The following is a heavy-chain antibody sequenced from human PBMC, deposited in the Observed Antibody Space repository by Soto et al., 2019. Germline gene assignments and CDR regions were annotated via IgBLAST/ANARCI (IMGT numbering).Heavy chain of an antibody. Sequence: SETLSLTCTVSGGSISSYYWSWIRQPPGKGLEWIGYIYYSGSTNYNPSLKSRVTISVDTSKNQFSLKLSSVTAADTAVYYCARLGFGESIVAEYYFMYVWSRGSTVTGSS. CDR3: ARLGFGESIVAEYYFMYV. D-gene: IGHD3-10*01. J-gene: IGHJ6*03. CDR2: IYYSGST. CDR1: GGSISSYY. V-gene: IGHV4-59*08.